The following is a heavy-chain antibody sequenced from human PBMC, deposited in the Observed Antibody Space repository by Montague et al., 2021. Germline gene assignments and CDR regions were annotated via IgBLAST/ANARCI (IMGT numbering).Heavy chain of an antibody. CDR1: GGSISSSSYY. J-gene: IGHJ2*01. CDR2: IYYSGNT. D-gene: IGHD5-12*01. CDR3: ARPNIVTIHWYFDL. Sequence: SETLSLTCTVSGGSISSSSYYWGWIRQPPGKGLEWIGSIYYSGNTYYNPSLKSRVTISVDPSKIQFSLRLSSVTAADTAVYYCARPNIVTIHWYFDLWGRGTLVLVSS. V-gene: IGHV4-39*01.